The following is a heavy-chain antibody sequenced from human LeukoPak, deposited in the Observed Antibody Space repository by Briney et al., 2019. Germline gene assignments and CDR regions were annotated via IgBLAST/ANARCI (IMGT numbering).Heavy chain of an antibody. V-gene: IGHV3-23*01. CDR2: INGSGVIT. Sequence: GGSLRLSCAASGITLSSYAMSWVRQAPGKGLVWVSAINGSGVITYYTDSVKGRFTISRDNSKNTVYLQMNSLRAEDTAIYYCAKDSSQGGDYFDYWGQGTLVTVSS. CDR1: GITLSSYA. J-gene: IGHJ4*02. CDR3: AKDSSQGGDYFDY. D-gene: IGHD3-16*01.